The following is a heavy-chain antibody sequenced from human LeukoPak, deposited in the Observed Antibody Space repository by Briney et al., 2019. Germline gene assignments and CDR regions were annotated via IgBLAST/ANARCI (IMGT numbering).Heavy chain of an antibody. D-gene: IGHD3-10*01. V-gene: IGHV4-34*01. CDR2: INHSGST. CDR3: ARGRPNYYGSGSHYRNYFDY. Sequence: PSETLSLTCAVYGGSFSGYYWSWIRQPPGKGLEWIGEINHSGSTNYNPSLKSRVTISVDTSKNQFSLKLSSVTAADTAVYYCARGRPNYYGSGSHYRNYFDYWGQGTLVTVSS. J-gene: IGHJ4*02. CDR1: GGSFSGYY.